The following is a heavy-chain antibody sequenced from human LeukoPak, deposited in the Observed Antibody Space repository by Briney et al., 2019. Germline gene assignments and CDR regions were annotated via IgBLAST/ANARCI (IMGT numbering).Heavy chain of an antibody. Sequence: GGTLRLSCAASGFTFSSYGMSWVRQAPGKGLEWVSAISGSAVYTYYADSVKGRFTISRDNSKNTLYLQMNSLRAEDTAVYYCARYYGSGSSHFDYWGQGTLVTVSS. CDR2: ISGSAVYT. J-gene: IGHJ4*02. CDR1: GFTFSSYG. CDR3: ARYYGSGSSHFDY. D-gene: IGHD3-10*01. V-gene: IGHV3-23*01.